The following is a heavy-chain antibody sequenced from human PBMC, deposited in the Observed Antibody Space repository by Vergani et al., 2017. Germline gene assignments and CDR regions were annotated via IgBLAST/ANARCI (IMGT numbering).Heavy chain of an antibody. V-gene: IGHV1-18*01. CDR3: ARCGRAXEAYSCGDCYRGFLPRGWLDP. J-gene: IGHJ5*02. CDR1: GYTFTSYG. D-gene: IGHD2-21*01. Sequence: QVQLVQSGAEVKKPGASVKVSCKASGYTFTSYGISWVRQAPGQGLEWMGWISAYNGNTNYAQKLQGRVTMTTDTSTSTAYMELRSLRSDDTAVYYCARCGRAXEAYSCGDCYRGFLPRGWLDPWGQGTLVTVSS. CDR2: ISAYNGNT.